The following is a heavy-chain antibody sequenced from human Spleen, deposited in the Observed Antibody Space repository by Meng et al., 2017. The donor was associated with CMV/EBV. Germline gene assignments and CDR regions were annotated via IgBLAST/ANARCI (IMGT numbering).Heavy chain of an antibody. CDR3: ARDYLGRYY. V-gene: IGHV3-21*01. CDR2: VSSSSNYI. D-gene: IGHD1-14*01. J-gene: IGHJ4*02. CDR1: GFAFNTYS. Sequence: GESLKISCAASGFAFNTYSMNWVRQAPGKGLEWVSSVSSSSNYIYYADSVKGRFTISRDNAKNSLYLQMNSLRAEDTAVYYCARDYLGRYYWGQGTLVTVSS.